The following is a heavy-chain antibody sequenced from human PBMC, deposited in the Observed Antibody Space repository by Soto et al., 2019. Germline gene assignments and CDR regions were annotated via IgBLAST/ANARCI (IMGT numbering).Heavy chain of an antibody. Sequence: QLQLQASGSGLVKPSETLSLTCIVSNGSISSRRSSWGWIRPTPGKGLEWIGSIYYIGSTYYNPSLKSRVTISIDTSKTQFSLKMNSVTAADTAVYFCGGQDYGAKGYYLENWGQGALVTVSS. CDR3: GGQDYGAKGYYLEN. D-gene: IGHD4-17*01. CDR1: NGSISSRRSS. J-gene: IGHJ4*02. V-gene: IGHV4-39*01. CDR2: IYYIGST.